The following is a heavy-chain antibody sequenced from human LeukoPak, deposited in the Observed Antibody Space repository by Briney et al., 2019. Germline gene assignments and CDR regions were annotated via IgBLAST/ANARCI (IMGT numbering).Heavy chain of an antibody. CDR1: GFTFSSYS. CDR3: ARESAAAGSNDAFDI. D-gene: IGHD6-13*01. V-gene: IGHV3-21*01. CDR2: ISSSSSYI. Sequence: GGSLILSCAASGFTFSSYSMNWVRQAPGKGLEWVSSISSSSSYIYYADSVKGRFTISRDNAKNSLYLQMNSLRAEDTAVYYCARESAAAGSNDAFDIWGQGTMVTVSS. J-gene: IGHJ3*02.